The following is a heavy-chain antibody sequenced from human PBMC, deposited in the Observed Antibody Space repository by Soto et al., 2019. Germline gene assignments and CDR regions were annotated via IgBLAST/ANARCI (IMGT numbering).Heavy chain of an antibody. J-gene: IGHJ4*02. CDR1: GYTFTNFG. V-gene: IGHV1-18*03. CDR3: SRRGAPIPY. CDR2: ISAYNGNT. D-gene: IGHD2-21*01. Sequence: QVQLVQSGAEVKKPGASVKVSCKASGYTFTNFGISWVRQAPGQGLEWLGWISAYNGNTNYAQNFQGRVTKTTDTSPRTPSMELRSLGYTDMAVCYCSRRGAPIPYWGQGTVVTVSS.